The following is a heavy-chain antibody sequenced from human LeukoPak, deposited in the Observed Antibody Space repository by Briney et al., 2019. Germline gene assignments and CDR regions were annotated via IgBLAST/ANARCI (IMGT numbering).Heavy chain of an antibody. V-gene: IGHV4-4*07. CDR1: GGSISSYY. D-gene: IGHD3-22*01. CDR3: ARDVRDSSGYYFPRYYMDV. Sequence: SETLSLTCTVSGGSISSYYWSWIRQPAGKGLEWIGRIYTSGSTNYNPSLKSRVTISVDTSKNQFSLKLSSVTAADTAVYYCARDVRDSSGYYFPRYYMDVWGKGTTVTVSS. CDR2: IYTSGST. J-gene: IGHJ6*03.